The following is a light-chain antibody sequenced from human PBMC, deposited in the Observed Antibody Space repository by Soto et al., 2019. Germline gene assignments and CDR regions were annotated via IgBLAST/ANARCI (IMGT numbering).Light chain of an antibody. Sequence: FVLTQSPGTLSLSPGERATLSCRASQSVHFNYLAWYQQKPGQAPRLLIYGASSRATGIPDRFRGSGSGTDFTLTISRLEPEDFAVYYCQHYDGSPITFGHGTRLEIK. CDR3: QHYDGSPIT. J-gene: IGKJ5*01. CDR1: QSVHFNY. CDR2: GAS. V-gene: IGKV3-20*01.